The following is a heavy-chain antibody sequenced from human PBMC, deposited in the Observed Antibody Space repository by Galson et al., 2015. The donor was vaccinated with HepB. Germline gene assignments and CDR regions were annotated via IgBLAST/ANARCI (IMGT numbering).Heavy chain of an antibody. CDR3: ARSYGYCSGGSCYYWIRFDP. CDR1: GYSISSGYY. CDR2: IYHSGST. D-gene: IGHD2-15*01. V-gene: IGHV4-38-2*01. J-gene: IGHJ5*02. Sequence: LSLTCAVSGYSISSGYYWGWIRQPPRKGLEWIGSIYHSGSTYYNPSLKSRVTISVDTSKNQFSLKLSSVTAADTAVYYCARSYGYCSGGSCYYWIRFDPWGQGTLVTVSS.